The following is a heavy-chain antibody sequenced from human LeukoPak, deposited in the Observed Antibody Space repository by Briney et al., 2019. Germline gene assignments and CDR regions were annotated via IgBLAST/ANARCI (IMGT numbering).Heavy chain of an antibody. CDR3: ARDDWVWGSYPKGNAFDI. CDR2: IYYSGST. CDR1: GGSISSSSYY. J-gene: IGHJ3*02. Sequence: PSETLSLTCTVSGGSISSSSYYWGWIRQPPGKGLEWIGSIYYSGSTYYNPSLKSRVTISVDTSKNQFSLKLSSVTAADTAVYYCARDDWVWGSYPKGNAFDIWGQGTMVTVSS. D-gene: IGHD3-16*01. V-gene: IGHV4-39*07.